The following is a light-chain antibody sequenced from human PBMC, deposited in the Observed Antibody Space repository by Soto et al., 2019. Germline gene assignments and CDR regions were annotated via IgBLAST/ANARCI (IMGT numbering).Light chain of an antibody. CDR1: DPVPSRS. CDR3: QQYGTSPST. V-gene: IGKV3-20*01. Sequence: ETVLPQSPGTLSLSPGERATLSCRASDPVPSRSLAWYQQNPGQAPKLLTHPASSSATGIPHRFSGIGYGTDFTLTISGLEPEDFAVYHCQQYGTSPSTFGQGTPVEIK. CDR2: PAS. J-gene: IGKJ5*01.